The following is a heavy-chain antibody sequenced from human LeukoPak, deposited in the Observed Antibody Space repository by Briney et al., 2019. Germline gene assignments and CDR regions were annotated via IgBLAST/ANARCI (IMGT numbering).Heavy chain of an antibody. V-gene: IGHV4-34*01. D-gene: IGHD3-3*01. CDR1: GGSFSGYY. J-gene: IGHJ4*02. Sequence: PSETLSLTCAVYGGSFSGYYWSWIRQPPGKGLEWIGEINHSGSTNYNPSLKSRVTISVDTSKNQFSLKLSSVTAADTAVYYCARDQVFLEWLLPIDYWGQGTLVTVSS. CDR2: INHSGST. CDR3: ARDQVFLEWLLPIDY.